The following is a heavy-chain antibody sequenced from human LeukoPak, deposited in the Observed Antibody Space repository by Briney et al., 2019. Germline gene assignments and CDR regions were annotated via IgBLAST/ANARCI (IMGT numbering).Heavy chain of an antibody. CDR1: GGSITSGGYY. CDR2: IYYSGST. V-gene: IGHV4-31*03. Sequence: SETLSLTCTVSGGSITSGGYYWSWIRQHPGKGLEWIGYIYYSGSTSYNPSLKSRVTISLDTSRDQFSLKLSSVTAADTAVYYCARETDYYDSGGYYLQWFDPWGQGTLVTVSS. D-gene: IGHD3-22*01. J-gene: IGHJ5*02. CDR3: ARETDYYDSGGYYLQWFDP.